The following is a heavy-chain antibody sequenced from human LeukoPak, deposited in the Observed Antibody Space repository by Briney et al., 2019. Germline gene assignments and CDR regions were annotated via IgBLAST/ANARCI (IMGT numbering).Heavy chain of an antibody. CDR1: GFTVSRNY. CDR3: ARELREHGVFDI. J-gene: IGHJ3*02. CDR2: IYSGGST. V-gene: IGHV3-53*01. D-gene: IGHD1-26*01. Sequence: PGGSLRLSCAASGFTVSRNYMSWVRQAPGKGLEWVSEIYSGGSTYYAASVKGRFSISRDNSKNTVYLQMNSLRVEDTAVYYCARELREHGVFDIWGQGIMVTVSS.